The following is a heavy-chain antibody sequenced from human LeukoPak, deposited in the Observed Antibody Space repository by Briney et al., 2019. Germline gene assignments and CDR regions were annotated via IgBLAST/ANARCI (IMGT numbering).Heavy chain of an antibody. Sequence: GGSLRLSCAASGFTFSSYAMSWVRQAPGKGLEWVSSISSSSSYIYYADSVKGRFTISRDNAKNSLYLQMNSLRAEDTAVYYCARDYSSPGSFDYWGQGTLVTVSS. CDR2: ISSSSSYI. J-gene: IGHJ4*02. CDR1: GFTFSSYA. CDR3: ARDYSSPGSFDY. D-gene: IGHD6-13*01. V-gene: IGHV3-21*01.